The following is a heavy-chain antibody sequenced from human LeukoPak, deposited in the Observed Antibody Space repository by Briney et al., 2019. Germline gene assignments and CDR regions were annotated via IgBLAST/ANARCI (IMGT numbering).Heavy chain of an antibody. CDR2: ISPSGSTI. D-gene: IGHD5-24*01. CDR1: GFTFSSYE. Sequence: QPGRSLRLSCAASGFTFSSYEMNWVRQAPGKGLEWVSYISPSGSTIYDADSVKGRFTISRDNAKNSLYLQVNSLRPEDTAVYYCARRPWRPNFYGMDVWSQGTTVTVSS. V-gene: IGHV3-48*03. CDR3: ARRPWRPNFYGMDV. J-gene: IGHJ6*02.